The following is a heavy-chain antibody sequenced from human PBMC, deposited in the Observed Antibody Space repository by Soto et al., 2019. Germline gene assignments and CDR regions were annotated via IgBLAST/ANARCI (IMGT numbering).Heavy chain of an antibody. J-gene: IGHJ4*02. D-gene: IGHD4-17*01. CDR2: IYYTGST. CDR1: GSYISPFY. V-gene: IGHV4-59*01. CDR3: TRVGGYYGDYPNFDY. Sequence: KPSETLSLTCTVSGSYISPFYWSWIRQPPGKGLEWIGYIYYTGSTKYNPSLKSRVTLSLGTSRNQLSLKLSSVTAADTAVYYCTRVGGYYGDYPNFDYWGPGTLVTVSS.